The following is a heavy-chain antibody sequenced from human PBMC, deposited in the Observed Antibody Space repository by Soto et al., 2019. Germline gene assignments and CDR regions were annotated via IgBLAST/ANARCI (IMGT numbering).Heavy chain of an antibody. CDR2: VSGGSSYI. D-gene: IGHD3-10*01. Sequence: GGSLRLSCAATGFAFSSNTMNWVRQAPGKGLEWVSSVSGGSSYIYYVDSVRGRFTISRDNSQNSLYLQMNSLRVEDTAVYFCARDRVVRGSGLTYFDFWGQGTLVTVSS. J-gene: IGHJ4*01. CDR1: GFAFSSNT. CDR3: ARDRVVRGSGLTYFDF. V-gene: IGHV3-21*01.